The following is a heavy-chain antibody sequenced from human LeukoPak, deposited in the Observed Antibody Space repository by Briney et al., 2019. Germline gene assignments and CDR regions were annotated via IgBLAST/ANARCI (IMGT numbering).Heavy chain of an antibody. J-gene: IGHJ4*02. V-gene: IGHV4-39*01. CDR1: GGSISSSSYY. CDR3: AREVAAAGTWNYFDY. CDR2: IYYSGST. D-gene: IGHD6-13*01. Sequence: SETLSLTCTVSGGSISSSSYYWGWIRQPPGKGLEWIGSIYYSGSTYYNPSLKSRVTISVDTSKNQFSLKLSSVTAADTAVYYCAREVAAAGTWNYFDYWGQGTLVTVSS.